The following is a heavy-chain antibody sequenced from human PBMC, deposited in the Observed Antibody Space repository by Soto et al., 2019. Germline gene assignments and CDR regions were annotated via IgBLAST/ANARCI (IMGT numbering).Heavy chain of an antibody. D-gene: IGHD2-21*01. V-gene: IGHV3-30*03. Sequence: QVQLAESGGGVVQPGRSLRVSCVASGFTFSNFAMYWVRRAPGNGLEWVALISYDGDNQYYADSLKGRFTISRDNSKNTLYLQMNSPRVEDTAVYYCARRIPVSGPYGAFDIWGQGTMVTVSS. CDR3: ARRIPVSGPYGAFDI. CDR2: ISYDGDNQ. CDR1: GFTFSNFA. J-gene: IGHJ3*02.